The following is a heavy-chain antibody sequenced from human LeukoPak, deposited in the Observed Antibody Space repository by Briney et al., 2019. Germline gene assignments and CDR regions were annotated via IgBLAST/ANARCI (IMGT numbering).Heavy chain of an antibody. CDR2: IYSGGST. Sequence: GGSLRLSCAASGFTFSSYSMNWVRQAPGKGLEWVSVIYSGGSTYYADSVKGRFTISRDNSKNTLYLQMNSLRAEDTAVYYCARAPNGDYVVYWGQGTLVTVSS. CDR1: GFTFSSYS. J-gene: IGHJ4*02. D-gene: IGHD4-17*01. V-gene: IGHV3-66*01. CDR3: ARAPNGDYVVY.